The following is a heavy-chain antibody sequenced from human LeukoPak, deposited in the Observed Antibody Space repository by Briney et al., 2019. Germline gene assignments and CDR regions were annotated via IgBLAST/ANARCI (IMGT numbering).Heavy chain of an antibody. J-gene: IGHJ6*02. D-gene: IGHD3-10*01. CDR3: ARQDYYGSGSSYYYYGMDV. CDR1: GYSFTSYW. CDR2: IDPSDSYT. Sequence: GESLKISCKGSGYSFTSYWISWVRQMPGKGLEWMGRIDPSDSYTNYSPSFQGHVTISADKSISTAYLQWSSLKASDTTMYYCARQDYYGSGSSYYYYGMDVWGQGTTVTVSS. V-gene: IGHV5-10-1*01.